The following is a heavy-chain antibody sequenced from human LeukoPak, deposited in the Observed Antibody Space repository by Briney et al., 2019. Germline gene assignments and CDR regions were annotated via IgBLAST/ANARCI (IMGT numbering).Heavy chain of an antibody. CDR2: IYTSGST. Sequence: PSETLSLTCAVYGGSFSGYYWTWIRQPAGKGLEWIGRIYTSGSTNYNPSFKSRVTMSVDTSKNQFSLKLSSVTAADTAMYYCASSKSGTYYFDYWGQGTLVTVSS. J-gene: IGHJ4*02. CDR1: GGSFSGYY. D-gene: IGHD1-26*01. V-gene: IGHV4-59*10. CDR3: ASSKSGTYYFDY.